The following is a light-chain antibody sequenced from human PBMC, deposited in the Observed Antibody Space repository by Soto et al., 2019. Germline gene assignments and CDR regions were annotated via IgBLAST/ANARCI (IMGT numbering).Light chain of an antibody. CDR2: GAS. Sequence: EIVLTQSPGTLSLSPGERATLSCRASQSVSRSYLAWYQQKPVQAPRLLIYGASSRATGIPDRFSGSGSGTDFTLTISKLEPEDSAVYYCQQYDGSPPFTFGPGTKVDIK. CDR1: QSVSRSY. V-gene: IGKV3-20*01. CDR3: QQYDGSPPFT. J-gene: IGKJ3*01.